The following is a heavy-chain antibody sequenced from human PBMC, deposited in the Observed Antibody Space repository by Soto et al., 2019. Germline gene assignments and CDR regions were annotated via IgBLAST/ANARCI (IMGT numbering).Heavy chain of an antibody. Sequence: ASVKVSCKASGYTFTSYYMHWVRQAPGQGLEWMGIINPSGGSTSYAQKFQGRVTMTRDTSTSTVYMELSSLRSEDTAVYYCARDHRYCTNGVCYNVVTADRYFDYWGQGTLVTVSS. D-gene: IGHD2-8*01. V-gene: IGHV1-46*01. CDR2: INPSGGST. J-gene: IGHJ4*02. CDR1: GYTFTSYY. CDR3: ARDHRYCTNGVCYNVVTADRYFDY.